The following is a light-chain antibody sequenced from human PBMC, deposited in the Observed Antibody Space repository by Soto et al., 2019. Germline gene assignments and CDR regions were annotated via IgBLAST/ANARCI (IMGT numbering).Light chain of an antibody. V-gene: IGLV1-44*01. CDR2: SNN. CDR3: AAWDDTLNGYV. J-gene: IGLJ1*01. Sequence: QSALTQPPSASGTPGQRVTISCSGSSSTIGSNTVNWYQQLPRTAPKLLIYSNNQRPSGVPDRFSGSKSGTSASLAISGLQSEDEADYYCAAWDDTLNGYVFGTGTKVNVL. CDR1: SSTIGSNT.